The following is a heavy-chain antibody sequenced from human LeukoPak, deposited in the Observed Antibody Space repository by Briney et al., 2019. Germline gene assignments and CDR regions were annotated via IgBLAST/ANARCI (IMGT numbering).Heavy chain of an antibody. CDR1: GYTFTSYY. V-gene: IGHV1-46*01. D-gene: IGHD2-2*01. J-gene: IGHJ6*02. CDR3: ARVVVPAARVYGMDV. CDR2: INPSGGST. Sequence: GASVKVSCKASGYTFTSYYMHWVRQAPGQGLEWMGIINPSGGSTSYAQKFQGRVTMTRDTSTSTVYMELSSLRSEDTAVYYCARVVVPAARVYGMDVWGQGTTVTVSS.